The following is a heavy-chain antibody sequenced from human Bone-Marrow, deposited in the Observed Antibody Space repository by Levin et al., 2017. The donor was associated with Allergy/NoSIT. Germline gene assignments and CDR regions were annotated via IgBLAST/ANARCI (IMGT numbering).Heavy chain of an antibody. CDR1: GFTFTNYA. CDR3: AKGSVRRSYGFLHY. J-gene: IGHJ4*02. D-gene: IGHD5-18*01. Sequence: PGGSLRLSCAASGFTFTNYAMNWVRQAPGKGLEWVSSISGGGGSTYYADSVKGRFTISSDNSNNTLFLQMNSLRVDDTAVYYCAKGSVRRSYGFLHYWGQGILVTVSS. CDR2: ISGGGGST. V-gene: IGHV3-23*01.